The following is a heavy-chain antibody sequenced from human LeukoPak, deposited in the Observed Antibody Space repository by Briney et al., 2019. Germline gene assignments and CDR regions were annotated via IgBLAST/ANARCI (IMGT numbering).Heavy chain of an antibody. CDR2: IWYDGSNK. V-gene: IGHV3-33*01. CDR1: GFTFSSYG. D-gene: IGHD4-23*01. J-gene: IGHJ3*02. CDR3: ARGYGGNSGAFDI. Sequence: GSLRLSCAASGFTFSSYGMHWVRQAPGKGLEWVAVIWYDGSNKYYADSVKGRFTISRDNSKNTLYLQMNSLRAEDTAVYYCARGYGGNSGAFDIWGQGTMVTVSS.